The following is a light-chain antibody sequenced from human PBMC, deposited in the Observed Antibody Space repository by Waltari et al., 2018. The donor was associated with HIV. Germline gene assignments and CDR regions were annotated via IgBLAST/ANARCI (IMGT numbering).Light chain of an antibody. Sequence: SALTQPASVSGSPGQSITISCSGTSGDVGGYNFVSWYQKHPAKAPKLIISNVSSGPSGVSIRFAGSRSANTASLSISGLHVEDEADYFCSSYTSSGPRYVLFGGGTRLTVL. CDR2: NVS. V-gene: IGLV2-14*03. CDR1: SGDVGGYNF. CDR3: SSYTSSGPRYVL. J-gene: IGLJ2*01.